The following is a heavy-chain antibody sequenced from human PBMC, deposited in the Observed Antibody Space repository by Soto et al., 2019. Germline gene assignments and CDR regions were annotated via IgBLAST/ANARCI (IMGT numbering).Heavy chain of an antibody. D-gene: IGHD4-4*01. Sequence: GGSLRLSCAASGFTFSSYDMHWVRQATGKGLEWVSAIGTAGDTYYPGSVKGRFTISRENAKNSLYLQMNSLRAGDTAVYYCARAVTTWDYYYYGMDVWGQGTTVTVSS. CDR2: IGTAGDT. CDR3: ARAVTTWDYYYYGMDV. CDR1: GFTFSSYD. V-gene: IGHV3-13*04. J-gene: IGHJ6*02.